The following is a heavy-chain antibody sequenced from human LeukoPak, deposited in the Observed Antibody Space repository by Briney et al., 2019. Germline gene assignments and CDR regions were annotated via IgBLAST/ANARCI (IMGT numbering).Heavy chain of an antibody. D-gene: IGHD6-25*01. CDR3: ARQSSGERPNFXY. Sequence: SEALSLTCTVSGGSISSYYWSWIRQPPGKGLEWIGYIYYSGSTNYNPSLKSRVTISLATSKNQFSLKLSSVTAADTALYYCARQSSGERPNFXYWGQGTLVXX. CDR1: GGSISSYY. J-gene: IGHJ4*02. CDR2: IYYSGST. V-gene: IGHV4-59*08.